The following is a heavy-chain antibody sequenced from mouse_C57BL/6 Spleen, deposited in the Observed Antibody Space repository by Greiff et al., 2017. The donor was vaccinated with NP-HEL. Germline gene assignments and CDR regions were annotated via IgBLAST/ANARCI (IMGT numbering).Heavy chain of an antibody. J-gene: IGHJ3*01. CDR2: FHPYNDDT. CDR3: ARRRDYDRAWFAY. V-gene: IGHV1-47*01. D-gene: IGHD2-4*01. Sequence: QVQLKESGAELVKPGASVKMSCKASGYTFTTYPIEWMKQNHGKSLEWIGNFHPYNDDTKYNEKFKGKATLTVEKSSSTVYLELSRLTSDDSAVYYCARRRDYDRAWFAYWGQGTLVTVSA. CDR1: GYTFTTYP.